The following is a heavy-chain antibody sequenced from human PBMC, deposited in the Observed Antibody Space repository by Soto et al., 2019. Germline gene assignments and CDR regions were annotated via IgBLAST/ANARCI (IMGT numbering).Heavy chain of an antibody. Sequence: PGGSLRLSCAASGFTFSSYWMSWVRQAPGKGLEWVANIKQDGSEKYYVDSVKGRFTISRDNAKNSLYLQMNSLRAEDTAVYYCARDRHAVANYYFAYWGQGTLVTVSS. CDR3: ARDRHAVANYYFAY. CDR2: IKQDGSEK. J-gene: IGHJ4*02. CDR1: GFTFSSYW. D-gene: IGHD6-19*01. V-gene: IGHV3-7*01.